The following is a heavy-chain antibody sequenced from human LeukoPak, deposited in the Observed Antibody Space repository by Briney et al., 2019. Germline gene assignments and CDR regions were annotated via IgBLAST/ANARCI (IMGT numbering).Heavy chain of an antibody. J-gene: IGHJ4*02. D-gene: IGHD3-10*01. CDR2: LSYDESSK. CDR3: ARVGGGWFGELSGSFIPSLEIDY. Sequence: GGSLRLSCEVTGVSLSSYGMHWVRQAPGKGLEWVGWLSYDESSKSTAASLKGRFAISRDNAKNSLYLQMNSLRAEDTAVYYCARVGGGWFGELSGSFIPSLEIDYWGQGTLVTVSS. CDR1: GVSLSSYG. V-gene: IGHV3-30*12.